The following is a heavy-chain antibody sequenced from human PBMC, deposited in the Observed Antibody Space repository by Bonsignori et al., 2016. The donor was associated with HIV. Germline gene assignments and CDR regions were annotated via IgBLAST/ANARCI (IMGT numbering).Heavy chain of an antibody. CDR2: INHSGST. J-gene: IGHJ4*02. D-gene: IGHD6-19*01. Sequence: PGKGLEWIGEINHSGSTNYNPSLKSRVTISLDTSKNQFSLKLNSVTAADTAVYYCARGPPSDRSGWYVNYWGQGTLVTVSS. CDR3: ARGPPSDRSGWYVNY. V-gene: IGHV4-34*01.